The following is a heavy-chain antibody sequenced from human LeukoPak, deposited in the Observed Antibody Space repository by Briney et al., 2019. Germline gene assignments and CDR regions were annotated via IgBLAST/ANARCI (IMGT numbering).Heavy chain of an antibody. CDR1: GFTLNNYA. V-gene: IGHV3-23*01. Sequence: PGGSLRLSCAASGFTLNNYAMSWVRQAPGKGLEWVSIINNSGGSTYYADSVKGRLTISRDNSKNTLYLQMNSLRAEDTAVYYCAKDLGAYSSSWWGQGTLVTVSS. CDR2: INNSGGST. J-gene: IGHJ4*02. CDR3: AKDLGAYSSSW. D-gene: IGHD6-13*01.